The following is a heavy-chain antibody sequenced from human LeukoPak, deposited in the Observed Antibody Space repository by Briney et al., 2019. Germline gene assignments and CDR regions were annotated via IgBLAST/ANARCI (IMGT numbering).Heavy chain of an antibody. V-gene: IGHV4-59*01. CDR3: AGGDVLRYFDWLLGFDY. CDR2: IYYSGST. D-gene: IGHD3-9*01. J-gene: IGHJ4*02. Sequence: SETLSLTCTVSGGSISSYYWSWIRQPPGKGLEWIGYIYYSGSTNYNPSLKSRVTISVDTSKNQFSLKLGSVTAEDTAVYYCAGGDVLRYFDWLLGFDYWGQGTLVTVSS. CDR1: GGSISSYY.